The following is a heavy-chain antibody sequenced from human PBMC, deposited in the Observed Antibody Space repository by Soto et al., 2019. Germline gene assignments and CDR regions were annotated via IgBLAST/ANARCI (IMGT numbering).Heavy chain of an antibody. D-gene: IGHD3-10*01. CDR1: GGSVISGNYY. V-gene: IGHV4-39*01. J-gene: IGHJ4*02. CDR3: ARLWSGERPPDY. CDR2: IYYRGNN. Sequence: ASETLSLTCTVSGGSVISGNYYWGWIRQPPGKGLEWIGSIYYRGNNYYSPSLKSRVTMSVDTSKNQISLRLNSVTAADTAVYYCARLWSGERPPDYWGQGIPVTVSS.